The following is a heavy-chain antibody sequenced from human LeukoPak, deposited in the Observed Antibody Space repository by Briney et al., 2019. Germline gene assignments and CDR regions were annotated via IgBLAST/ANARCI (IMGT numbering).Heavy chain of an antibody. D-gene: IGHD6-13*01. Sequence: GGSLRLSCAASGFTFSSYWMSWVRQAPGKGLEWVANIKQDGSEKYYVDSVKGRFTISRDNAKNSLYLQMNSLRAEDTAVYYCARDGGIAAAGYVFFDYWGQGTLVTVSS. CDR1: GFTFSSYW. CDR3: ARDGGIAAAGYVFFDY. CDR2: IKQDGSEK. V-gene: IGHV3-7*01. J-gene: IGHJ4*02.